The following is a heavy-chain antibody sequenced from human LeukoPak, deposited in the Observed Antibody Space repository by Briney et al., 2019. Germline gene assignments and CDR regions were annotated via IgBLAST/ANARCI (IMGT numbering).Heavy chain of an antibody. J-gene: IGHJ4*02. Sequence: GESLKISCKGSGYRFTSYWIGWVRQMPGKGLEWMGIIYPGDSDTRYSPSFQGQVTISAGKSISTAYLQWSSLKASDTAMYYCARQRDYDFAHFDYWGQGTLVTVSS. CDR1: GYRFTSYW. D-gene: IGHD3-3*01. CDR3: ARQRDYDFAHFDY. CDR2: IYPGDSDT. V-gene: IGHV5-51*01.